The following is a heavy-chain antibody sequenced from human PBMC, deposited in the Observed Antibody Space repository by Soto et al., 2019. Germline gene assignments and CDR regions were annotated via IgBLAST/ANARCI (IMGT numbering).Heavy chain of an antibody. V-gene: IGHV5-10-1*01. Sequence: PGESLKISCKGSGYSFTSYWISWVRQMPGKGLEWMGRIDPSDSYTNYSPSFQGHVTISADKSISTAYLQWSSLKASDTAMYYCARAVSPHYYDSSGYYYDYWGQGTLVTVSS. J-gene: IGHJ4*02. CDR2: IDPSDSYT. CDR3: ARAVSPHYYDSSGYYYDY. D-gene: IGHD3-22*01. CDR1: GYSFTSYW.